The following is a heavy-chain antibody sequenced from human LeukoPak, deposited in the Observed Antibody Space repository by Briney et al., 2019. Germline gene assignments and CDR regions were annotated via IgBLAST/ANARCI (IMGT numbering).Heavy chain of an antibody. CDR2: ISDGGSIT. Sequence: GGSLRLSCAASGFTFSDYAMTWVRQAPGKGLEWVSTISDGGSITYYADSVKGRFTISRDNSKNTLFLQMNSLRGEDTAVYYCSRGSSDWFDYFEYWGQGMLVTVSS. V-gene: IGHV3-23*01. CDR1: GFTFSDYA. D-gene: IGHD6-19*01. CDR3: SRGSSDWFDYFEY. J-gene: IGHJ4*02.